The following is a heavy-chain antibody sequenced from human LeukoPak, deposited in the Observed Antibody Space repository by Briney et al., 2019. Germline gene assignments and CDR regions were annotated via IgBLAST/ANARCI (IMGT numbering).Heavy chain of an antibody. J-gene: IGHJ3*02. CDR3: AREPDSSGYYYIAAFDI. CDR1: GFTFSDYY. V-gene: IGHV3-11*04. CDR2: ISSSGSTI. Sequence: GGSLRLSCAASGFTFSDYYMSWIRQAPGKGLEWVSYISSSGSTIYYADSVKGRFTISRDNAKNSLYLQMNSLRAEDTAVYYCAREPDSSGYYYIAAFDIWGQGTMVTVSS. D-gene: IGHD3-22*01.